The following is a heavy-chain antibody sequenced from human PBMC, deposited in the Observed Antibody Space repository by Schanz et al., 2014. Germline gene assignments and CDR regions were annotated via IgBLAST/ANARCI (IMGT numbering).Heavy chain of an antibody. CDR1: GFTFSSYA. J-gene: IGHJ4*02. V-gene: IGHV3-23*01. CDR3: ARDNYYGSGSCAY. Sequence: DVQLLESGGGLVQPGGSLRLSCAASGFTFSSYAMSWVRQAPGKGLEWVSALSGSGGSTYYADSVKGRFTISRDNAKNSMYLHMKSLRGEDTAVYYCARDNYYGSGSCAYWGQGTLVTVSS. CDR2: LSGSGGST. D-gene: IGHD3-10*01.